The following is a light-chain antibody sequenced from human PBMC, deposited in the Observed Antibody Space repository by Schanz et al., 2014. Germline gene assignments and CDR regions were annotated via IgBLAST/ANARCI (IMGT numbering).Light chain of an antibody. V-gene: IGKV3-20*01. CDR1: QSVSSSY. CDR3: HQYGISPFT. J-gene: IGKJ3*01. CDR2: GAS. Sequence: VMLTQSPDTLSLSPGETATLSCRASQSVSSSYLAWYQQKPGQAPRLLIYGASSRATGIPDRFSGSGSGTDFTLTISRLEPEDFAVYYCHQYGISPFTFGPGTKVEIK.